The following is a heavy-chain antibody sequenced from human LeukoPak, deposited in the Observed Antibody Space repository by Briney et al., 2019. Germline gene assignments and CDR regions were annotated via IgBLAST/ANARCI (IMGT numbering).Heavy chain of an antibody. J-gene: IGHJ6*03. V-gene: IGHV1-18*01. Sequence: GASVKVSCKASGYTFTSYGISWVRQAPGQGLEWMGWISAYNGNTNYAQKLQGRVTMTTDTSTSTAYMELRSLRSDDTAVYYCARPLILDSSGYQPGYMDVWGKGTTVTVSS. CDR2: ISAYNGNT. D-gene: IGHD3-22*01. CDR3: ARPLILDSSGYQPGYMDV. CDR1: GYTFTSYG.